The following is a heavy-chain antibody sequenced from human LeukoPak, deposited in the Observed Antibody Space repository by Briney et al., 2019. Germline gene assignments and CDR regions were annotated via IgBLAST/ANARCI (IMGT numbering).Heavy chain of an antibody. V-gene: IGHV3-66*01. Sequence: GGSLRLSCAASGFTFSSNYMSWVRQAPGKGLEWVSVIYSGGTTYYSDSVKGRFTISRDNSKNTLYFQMNSLRVEDTAVYYCARDLGGYNYNRPSYWGQGTLVTVSS. D-gene: IGHD5-18*01. CDR1: GFTFSSNY. CDR3: ARDLGGYNYNRPSY. J-gene: IGHJ4*02. CDR2: IYSGGTT.